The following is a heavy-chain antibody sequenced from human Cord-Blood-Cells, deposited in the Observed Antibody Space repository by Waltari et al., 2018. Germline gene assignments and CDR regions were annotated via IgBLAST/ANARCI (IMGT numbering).Heavy chain of an antibody. CDR2: INPNSGGT. CDR3: ARLYCSGGSCYFDY. Sequence: QVQLVQSGAEVKKPGASVKVSCKASGYTFTGYYIHRVRHAPGQGLEWMGWINPNSGGTNYAQKFQGRVTMTRDTSISTAYMELSRLRSDDTAVYYCARLYCSGGSCYFDYWGQGTLVTVSS. J-gene: IGHJ4*02. V-gene: IGHV1-2*02. CDR1: GYTFTGYY. D-gene: IGHD2-15*01.